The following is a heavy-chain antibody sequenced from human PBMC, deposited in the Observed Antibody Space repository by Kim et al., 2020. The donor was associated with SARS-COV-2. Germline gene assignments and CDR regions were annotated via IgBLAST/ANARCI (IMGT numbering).Heavy chain of an antibody. CDR1: GGSISSGGYY. V-gene: IGHV4-31*03. Sequence: SETLSLTCSVSGGSISSGGYYWSWIRQLPGKDLEWLGYIYYSGRTYYKPSLKSRLTISQDTSKNQVSLRLISVTAADTALYYCARALYFGEHAYFYYWC. D-gene: IGHD3-10*01. J-gene: IGHJ4*01. CDR3: ARALYFGEHAYFYY. CDR2: IYYSGRT.